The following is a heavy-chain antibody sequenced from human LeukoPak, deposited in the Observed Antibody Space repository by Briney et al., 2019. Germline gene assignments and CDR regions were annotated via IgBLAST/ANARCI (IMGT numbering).Heavy chain of an antibody. CDR1: GYSFTSYG. D-gene: IGHD1-7*01. Sequence: ASVKVSCKAFGYSFTSYGISWVRQAPGQGLEWMGWISAYNGNTNYAQKLQGRVTMTADTSTSTAYMELRTLRSDDTAVYYCARAVNVNHGITGTTRGDYFDYWGQGTLVTVSS. CDR2: ISAYNGNT. V-gene: IGHV1-18*01. J-gene: IGHJ4*02. CDR3: ARAVNVNHGITGTTRGDYFDY.